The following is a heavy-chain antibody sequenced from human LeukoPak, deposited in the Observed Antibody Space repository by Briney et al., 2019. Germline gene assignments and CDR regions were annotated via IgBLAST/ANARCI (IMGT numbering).Heavy chain of an antibody. CDR2: VSSSGTTV. CDR1: GFTFSSYE. Sequence: GGSLRLSCAASGFTFSSYEMNWVRQAPGKGLEWVSYVSSSGTTVYYADSVKGRFTISRDNAKNSVYLQANSLRAEDTAVYYCASGAVAGKRLWYDPWGQGTLVTVSS. D-gene: IGHD6-19*01. J-gene: IGHJ5*02. CDR3: ASGAVAGKRLWYDP. V-gene: IGHV3-48*03.